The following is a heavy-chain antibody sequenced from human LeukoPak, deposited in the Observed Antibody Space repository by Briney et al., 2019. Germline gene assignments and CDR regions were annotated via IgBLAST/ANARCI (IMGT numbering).Heavy chain of an antibody. Sequence: PGGSLRLSCAASGFTFSSYSMNWVRQAPGKGLEWVSSISSSTYIYYADSVKGRFTISRDNAKNSLYLQMNSQRAEDTAVYYCARDKGGWGDQNHFDYWGQGTLVTVSS. D-gene: IGHD3-16*01. CDR2: ISSSTYI. CDR3: ARDKGGWGDQNHFDY. V-gene: IGHV3-21*01. J-gene: IGHJ4*02. CDR1: GFTFSSYS.